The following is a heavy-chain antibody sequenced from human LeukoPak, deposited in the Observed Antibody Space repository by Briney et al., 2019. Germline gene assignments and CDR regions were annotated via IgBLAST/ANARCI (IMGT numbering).Heavy chain of an antibody. V-gene: IGHV4-30-2*01. J-gene: IGHJ5*02. CDR2: IYHSGST. CDR3: ASTSRIAAAGADWFDP. CDR1: GGSISSGGYS. D-gene: IGHD6-13*01. Sequence: SQTLSLTCAVSGGSISSGGYSWSWIRQPPGKGLEWIGYIYHSGSTYYNPSLKSRVTISVDTSKNQFSLKLSSVTAADTAVYYCASTSRIAAAGADWFDPWGQGTLVTVSS.